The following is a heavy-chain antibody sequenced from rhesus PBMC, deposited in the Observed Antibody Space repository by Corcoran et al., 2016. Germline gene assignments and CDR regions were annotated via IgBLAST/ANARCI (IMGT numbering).Heavy chain of an antibody. CDR3: ARSSVVVASEYFEF. D-gene: IGHD2-21*01. Sequence: QVTLKESGPALVKPTQTLTLTCTFSGFSISTSGMGVGWIRQPPGKALEWLALIYWDDDKYYSTSLKSRLTNSKDTSKNQVVLTMTNMDPVDTATYYCARSSVVVASEYFEFWGQGALVTVSS. V-gene: IGHV2-174*01. CDR1: GFSISTSGMG. J-gene: IGHJ1*01. CDR2: IYWDDDK.